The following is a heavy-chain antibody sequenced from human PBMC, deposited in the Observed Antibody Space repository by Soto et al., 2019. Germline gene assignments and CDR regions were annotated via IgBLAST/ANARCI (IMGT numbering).Heavy chain of an antibody. V-gene: IGHV1-69*06. CDR2: IFPIFGTA. J-gene: IGHJ5*02. Sequence: QVQLVQSGAEVKKPGSSVKVSCKASGGTFSSYAISWVRQAPGQGLEWMGGIFPIFGTANYAQKFQGRVTITADKSTSTAYMELSSLRSEDTAVYYCASSRIVVVPAAISILWFDPWGQGTLVTVSS. CDR3: ASSRIVVVPAAISILWFDP. CDR1: GGTFSSYA. D-gene: IGHD2-2*01.